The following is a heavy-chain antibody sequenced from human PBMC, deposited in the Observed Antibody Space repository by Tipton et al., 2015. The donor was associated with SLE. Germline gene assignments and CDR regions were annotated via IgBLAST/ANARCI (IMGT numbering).Heavy chain of an antibody. V-gene: IGHV4-34*01. CDR3: TRAEFSSNWYMYWHFDL. D-gene: IGHD6-13*01. J-gene: IGHJ2*01. CDR1: GRSFIGSY. CDR2: IDHSGVT. Sequence: GLVKPSETLSLTCAVYGRSFIGSYWTWIRQPPGKGLEWIGDIDHSGVTHYNPSLKSRVTISRDTSGNQFSLNLSSVTAADTAVYFCTRAEFSSNWYMYWHFDLWGRGTLVTVSS.